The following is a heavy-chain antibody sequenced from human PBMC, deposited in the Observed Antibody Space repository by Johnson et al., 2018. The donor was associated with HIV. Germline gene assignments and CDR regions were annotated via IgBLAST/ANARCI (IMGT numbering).Heavy chain of an antibody. CDR2: ISYDGSNK. J-gene: IGHJ3*02. CDR3: ARVSSSSVGACDI. Sequence: VQLVESGGGVVQPGRSLRLSCAASGFTFSSYAMHWVRQAPGKGLEWVAVISYDGSNKYYVDSVKGRFTISRDNSKNTLYLQMNSLRAEDTAVYYCARVSSSSVGACDIWGQGTMVTVSS. D-gene: IGHD6-6*01. CDR1: GFTFSSYA. V-gene: IGHV3-30*04.